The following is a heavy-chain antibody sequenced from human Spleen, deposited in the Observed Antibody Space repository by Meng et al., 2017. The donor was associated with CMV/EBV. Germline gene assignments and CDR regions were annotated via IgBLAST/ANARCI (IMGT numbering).Heavy chain of an antibody. V-gene: IGHV3-30-3*01. CDR3: ARCLSDYNMLTGRVHYYGMDV. CDR1: GFTVSGNY. J-gene: IGHJ6*02. CDR2: MSFDGSNE. D-gene: IGHD3-9*01. Sequence: GGSLRLSCVASGFTVSGNYMSWVRQAPGKGPEWVAVMSFDGSNEYYADSVKGRFTISRDNSKNTLFLQMSSLRAEDTAVYYCARCLSDYNMLTGRVHYYGMDVWGQGTTVTVSS.